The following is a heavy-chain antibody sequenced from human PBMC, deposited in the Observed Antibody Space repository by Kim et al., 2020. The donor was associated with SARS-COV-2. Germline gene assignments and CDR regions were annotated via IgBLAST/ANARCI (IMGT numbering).Heavy chain of an antibody. CDR2: IYYSGST. D-gene: IGHD5-12*01. V-gene: IGHV4-59*01. CDR1: GGSISSYY. CDR3: ARGEVPSGYDYNY. Sequence: SETLSLTCTVSGGSISSYYWSWIRQPPGKGLEWIGYIYYSGSTNYNPSLKSRVTISVDTSKNQFSLKLSSVTAADTAVYYCARGEVPSGYDYNYWGQGTLVTVSS. J-gene: IGHJ4*02.